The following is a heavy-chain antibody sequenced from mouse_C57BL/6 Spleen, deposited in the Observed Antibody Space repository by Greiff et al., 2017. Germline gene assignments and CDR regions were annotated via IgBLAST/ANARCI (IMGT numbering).Heavy chain of an antibody. CDR1: GYTITSYW. D-gene: IGHD1-1*01. J-gene: IGHJ2*01. CDR3: ARTSLYGSSFFDY. Sequence: VQLQQPGAELVRPGSSVKLSCKASGYTITSYWMDWVKQRPGQGLEWIGNIYPSDSETHYNQKFKDKATLTVDKSSSTAYMQLSSLTSEDSAVYYCARTSLYGSSFFDYWGQGTTLTVSS. CDR2: IYPSDSET. V-gene: IGHV1-61*01.